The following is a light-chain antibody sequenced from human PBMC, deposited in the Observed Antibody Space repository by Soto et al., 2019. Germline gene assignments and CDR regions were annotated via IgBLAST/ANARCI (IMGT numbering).Light chain of an antibody. CDR1: EPIKTFY. Sequence: IVLTQSPATLSLSPGETATLSCKASEPIKTFYFGWYQHKPGQSPRLLINGVYTRATGIPDRFSGSGSGTDFTLTISSLQSEDFAVYSCQQYNKWPITFGQGTRLEIK. CDR2: GVY. CDR3: QQYNKWPIT. V-gene: IGKV3D-15*01. J-gene: IGKJ5*01.